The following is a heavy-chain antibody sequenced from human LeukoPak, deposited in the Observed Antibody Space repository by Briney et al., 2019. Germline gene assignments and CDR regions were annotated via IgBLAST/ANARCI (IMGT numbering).Heavy chain of an antibody. J-gene: IGHJ4*02. CDR1: GYTFTSYY. CDR3: AVWRYFDWPLDY. D-gene: IGHD3-9*01. V-gene: IGHV1-46*01. CDR2: INPSGGST. Sequence: GASVKVSCEASGYTFTSYYMHWVRQAPGQGLEWMGIINPSGGSTSYAQKFQGRVTMTRDTSTSTVYMELSSLRSEDTAVYYRAVWRYFDWPLDYWGQGTLVTVSS.